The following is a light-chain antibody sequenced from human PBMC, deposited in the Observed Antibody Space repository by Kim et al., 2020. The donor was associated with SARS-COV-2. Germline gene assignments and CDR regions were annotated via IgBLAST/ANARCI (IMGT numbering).Light chain of an antibody. CDR1: STNIGAGYD. CDR2: GNS. V-gene: IGLV1-40*01. CDR3: QSFDSSLSGWV. Sequence: QRVTNSCTGDSTNIGAGYDVHWYQQLPGTAPKLLIYGNSNRPSGVPDRFSGSKSGTSASLAITGLQAEDEADYYCQSFDSSLSGWVFGGGTQLTVL. J-gene: IGLJ3*02.